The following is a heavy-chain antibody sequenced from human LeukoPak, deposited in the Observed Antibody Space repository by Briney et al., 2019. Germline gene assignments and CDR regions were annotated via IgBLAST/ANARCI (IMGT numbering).Heavy chain of an antibody. J-gene: IGHJ3*02. D-gene: IGHD7-27*01. V-gene: IGHV1-46*01. CDR1: GYTFTSYY. CDR2: INPSGGST. CDR3: ATASTWVGAFDI. Sequence: GAPVKVSCKASGYTFTSYYMHWVRQAPGQGLEWMGIINPSGGSTSYAQKFQGRVTMTRDMSTSTVYMELSSLRSEDTAVYYCATASTWVGAFDIWGQGTMVTVSS.